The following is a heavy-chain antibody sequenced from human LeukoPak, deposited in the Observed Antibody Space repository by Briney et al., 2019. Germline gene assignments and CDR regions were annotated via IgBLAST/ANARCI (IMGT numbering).Heavy chain of an antibody. CDR2: IYHSGST. D-gene: IGHD3-16*02. V-gene: IGHV4-38-2*02. J-gene: IGHJ4*02. CDR3: AREGGDYVWGSYRLIARVH. Sequence: SETLSLTCTVSGYSISSGYYWGWIRQPPGKGLEWIGSIYHSGSTYYNPSLKSRVTISVDTSKNQFSLKLSSVTAADTAVYYCAREGGDYVWGSYRLIARVHWGQGTLVTVSS. CDR1: GYSISSGYY.